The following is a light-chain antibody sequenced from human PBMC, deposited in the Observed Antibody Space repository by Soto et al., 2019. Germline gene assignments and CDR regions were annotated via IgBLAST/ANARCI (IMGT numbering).Light chain of an antibody. V-gene: IGKV3-20*01. CDR3: QQYETFSGT. J-gene: IGKJ1*01. CDR1: QSVSSGY. CDR2: DAS. Sequence: EVVLTQSPGTLSLSPGERSTLSCSFSQSVSSGYLAWYQQKPGQAPRLLIYDASTRATGIPARFSGSGSGTKFTLTIASLQPDDFATYYCQQYETFSGTFGPGTKVDIK.